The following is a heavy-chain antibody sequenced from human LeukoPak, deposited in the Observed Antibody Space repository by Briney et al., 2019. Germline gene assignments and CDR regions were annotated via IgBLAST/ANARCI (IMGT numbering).Heavy chain of an antibody. D-gene: IGHD2-8*01. J-gene: IGHJ2*01. V-gene: IGHV1-46*01. CDR1: GYTFTRHY. CDR2: IIPGGGST. Sequence: GASVRVSCTASGYTFTRHYLHWVRQAPGKGLEWMGVIIPGGGSTTFPQTFQGRVTMTRDTPTSTVYMEMRGLRSEDTAVYYCARGGCIIEFFDLWGRGTLVIVSS. CDR3: ARGGCIIEFFDL.